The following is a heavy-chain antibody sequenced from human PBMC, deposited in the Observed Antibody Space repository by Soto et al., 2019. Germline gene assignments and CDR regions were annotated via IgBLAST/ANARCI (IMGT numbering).Heavy chain of an antibody. Sequence: GASVKVSCKASGYTFTSYYMHWVRQAPGQGLEWMGGFDPEDGETIYAQKFQGRVTMTEDTSTDTAYMELSSLRSEDTAVYYCAVYCSGGSCYSPYNWFDPWGQGTLVTVSS. D-gene: IGHD2-15*01. V-gene: IGHV1-24*01. CDR2: FDPEDGET. CDR3: AVYCSGGSCYSPYNWFDP. J-gene: IGHJ5*02. CDR1: GYTFTSYY.